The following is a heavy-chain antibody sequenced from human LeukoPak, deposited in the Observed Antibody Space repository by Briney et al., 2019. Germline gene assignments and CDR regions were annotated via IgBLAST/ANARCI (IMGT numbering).Heavy chain of an antibody. J-gene: IGHJ6*02. CDR1: GFTFSSYE. Sequence: GGSLRLPCAASGFTFSSYELNGVRQAPGKGLEGVSYISSSGSTIYYADAVKGRFTISRDNAKKSLYLQVNSLRAEDTAVYYCARESSSSWYGYYYYGMDVWGQGTTVTVSS. D-gene: IGHD6-13*01. V-gene: IGHV3-48*03. CDR2: ISSSGSTI. CDR3: ARESSSSWYGYYYYGMDV.